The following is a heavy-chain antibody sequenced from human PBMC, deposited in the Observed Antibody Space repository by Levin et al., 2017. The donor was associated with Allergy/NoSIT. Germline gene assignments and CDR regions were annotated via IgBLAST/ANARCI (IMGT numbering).Heavy chain of an antibody. D-gene: IGHD6-6*01. J-gene: IGHJ3*02. CDR1: GFTFSSYA. CDR2: ISGSGGGT. CDR3: AQDLMSPFAARLYAFDI. V-gene: IGHV3-23*01. Sequence: GGSLRLSCAASGFTFSSYAMSWVRQAPGKGLEWVSGISGSGGGTYYADSVKGRFTISRDNSQNTLYLQMNSLRDEDTAAYYCAQDLMSPFAARLYAFDIWGQGIMVTVSS.